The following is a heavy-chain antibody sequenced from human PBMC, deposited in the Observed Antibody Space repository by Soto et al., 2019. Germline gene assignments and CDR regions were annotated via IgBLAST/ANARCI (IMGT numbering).Heavy chain of an antibody. Sequence: GGSLRLSCAASGFTFSSYGMHWVRQAPGKGLEWVAVIWYDGSSKYYADSVKGRFTISRDNSKNTLYLQMNSLRAEDTAVYYCARSHFYGDRTLPFDYWGQGTLVTVSS. D-gene: IGHD4-17*01. CDR1: GFTFSSYG. CDR3: ARSHFYGDRTLPFDY. V-gene: IGHV3-33*01. J-gene: IGHJ4*02. CDR2: IWYDGSSK.